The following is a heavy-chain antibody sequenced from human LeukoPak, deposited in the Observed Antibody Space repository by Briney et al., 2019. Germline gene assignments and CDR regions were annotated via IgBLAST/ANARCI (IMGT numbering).Heavy chain of an antibody. CDR3: ARHNSVAASSFDY. Sequence: SETLSLTCTVSGGSLSSYYWSWIRQPAGKGLEWIGHIYYNGKTNYNPSLKSRVTMSVDTSRNQFSLKLSSVTAADTAVYYCARHNSVAASSFDYWGQGTLVTVSS. D-gene: IGHD6-19*01. CDR2: IYYNGKT. J-gene: IGHJ4*02. V-gene: IGHV4-59*08. CDR1: GGSLSSYY.